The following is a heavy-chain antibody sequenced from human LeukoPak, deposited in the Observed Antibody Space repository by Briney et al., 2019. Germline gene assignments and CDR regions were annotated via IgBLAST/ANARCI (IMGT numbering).Heavy chain of an antibody. CDR2: IYSGGST. D-gene: IGHD3/OR15-3a*01. V-gene: IGHV3-66*01. CDR3: ARDPRTVQI. CDR1: GFTVSSNY. J-gene: IGHJ4*02. Sequence: GGSLRLSCAASGFTVSSNYMSWVRQAPGKGLEWVSVIYSGGSTYYADSVKGRFTISRDNAKNLLSLQMDSLRVEDTAIYYCARDPRTVQIWGQGTLVTVSS.